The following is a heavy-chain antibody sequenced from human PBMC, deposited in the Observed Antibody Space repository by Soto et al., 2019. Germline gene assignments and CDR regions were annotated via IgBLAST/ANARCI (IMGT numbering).Heavy chain of an antibody. V-gene: IGHV4-31*03. D-gene: IGHD3-16*01. CDR1: GGSISSGGYY. J-gene: IGHJ6*03. Sequence: SETLSLTCTVSGGSISSGGYYWSWIRQHPGKGLEWIGYIYYSGSTYYNPSLKSRVTISVDTSKNQFSLKLSSVTAADTAVYYCARAIMLGYYYYMDVWGKGTTVTVSS. CDR3: ARAIMLGYYYYMDV. CDR2: IYYSGST.